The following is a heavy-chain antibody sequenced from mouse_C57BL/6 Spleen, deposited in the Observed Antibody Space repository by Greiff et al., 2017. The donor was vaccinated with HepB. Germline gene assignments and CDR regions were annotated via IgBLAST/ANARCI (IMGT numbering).Heavy chain of an antibody. CDR2: ISSGSSTI. V-gene: IGHV5-17*01. D-gene: IGHD1-1*01. Sequence: EVKLVESGGGLVKPGGSLKLSCAASGFTFSDYGMHWVRQAPEQGLEWVAYISSGSSTIYYADTVKGRFTISRDNAKNTLFLQMTSLRSEDTAMYYCARPYYGSSYDYAMDYWGQGTSVTVSS. CDR3: ARPYYGSSYDYAMDY. CDR1: GFTFSDYG. J-gene: IGHJ4*01.